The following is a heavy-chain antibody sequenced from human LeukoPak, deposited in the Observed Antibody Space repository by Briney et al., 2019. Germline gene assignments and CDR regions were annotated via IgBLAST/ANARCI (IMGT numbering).Heavy chain of an antibody. CDR3: ARYCSGGSCYSALEYFQH. CDR1: GGSISSGGYY. Sequence: SQTLSLTCTVSGGSISSGGYYWSWIRPHPGKGLEWIGYIYYSGSTYYNPSLKSRVTISVDTSKNQFSLKLSSVTAADTAVYYCARYCSGGSCYSALEYFQHWGQGTLVTVSS. CDR2: IYYSGST. D-gene: IGHD2-15*01. J-gene: IGHJ1*01. V-gene: IGHV4-31*03.